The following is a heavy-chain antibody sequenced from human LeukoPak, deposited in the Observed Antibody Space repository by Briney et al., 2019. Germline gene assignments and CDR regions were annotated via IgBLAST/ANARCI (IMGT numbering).Heavy chain of an antibody. CDR2: INHSGST. CDR3: ARGGVRYCSGGSCYRRYYYGMDV. D-gene: IGHD2-15*01. J-gene: IGHJ6*02. CDR1: GGSFSGYY. Sequence: SETLSLTCAVYGGSFSGYYWSWIRQPPGKGLEWIGEINHSGSTNYNPSLKSRVTISVDTSKNQFSLKLGSVTAADTAVYYCARGGVRYCSGGSCYRRYYYGMDVWGQGTTVTVSS. V-gene: IGHV4-34*01.